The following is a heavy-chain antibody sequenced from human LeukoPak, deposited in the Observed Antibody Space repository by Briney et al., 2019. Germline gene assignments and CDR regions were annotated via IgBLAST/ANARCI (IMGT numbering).Heavy chain of an antibody. V-gene: IGHV3-30*04. CDR1: GFTFSSYA. J-gene: IGHJ3*02. CDR3: ARDSRCSSTSCPAGAFDI. Sequence: GGSLRLSCAASGFTFSSYAMPWVRQAPGKGLEWVAVISYDGSNKYYADSVKGRFTISRDNSKNTLYLQMNSLRAEDPAVYYCARDSRCSSTSCPAGAFDIWGQGTMVTVSS. D-gene: IGHD2-2*01. CDR2: ISYDGSNK.